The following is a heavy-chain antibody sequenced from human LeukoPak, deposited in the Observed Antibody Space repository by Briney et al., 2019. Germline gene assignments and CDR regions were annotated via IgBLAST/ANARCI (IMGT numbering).Heavy chain of an antibody. Sequence: GGSLRLSCAASGFTVSSYWMSWVRQAPGKGLEWVANIKQDGSEKYYVDSVKGRFTISRDNSKNTLYLQMNSLRAEDTAVYYCARGLYSYGYAFDYWGQGTLVTVSS. V-gene: IGHV3-7*03. CDR1: GFTVSSYW. CDR3: ARGLYSYGYAFDY. D-gene: IGHD5-18*01. J-gene: IGHJ4*02. CDR2: IKQDGSEK.